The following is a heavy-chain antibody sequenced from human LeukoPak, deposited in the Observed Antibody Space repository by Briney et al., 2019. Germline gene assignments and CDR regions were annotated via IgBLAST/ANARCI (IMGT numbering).Heavy chain of an antibody. CDR3: ARDMRELLPGPWRPLDY. Sequence: PGGSLRLSCAASGFTFSSYAMHWVRQAPGKGLEWVAVISYDGSNKYYADSVKGRFTISRDNSRNTLYLQMNSLRAEDTAVYYCARDMRELLPGPWRPLDYWGQGTLVTVSS. V-gene: IGHV3-30-3*01. CDR2: ISYDGSNK. J-gene: IGHJ4*02. D-gene: IGHD1-26*01. CDR1: GFTFSSYA.